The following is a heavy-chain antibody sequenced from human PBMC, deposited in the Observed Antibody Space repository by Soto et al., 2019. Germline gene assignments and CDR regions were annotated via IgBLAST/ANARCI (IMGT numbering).Heavy chain of an antibody. CDR3: ARVSKAAAGIFDY. CDR1: GGSISSGGYY. Sequence: SETLSLTCTVSGGSISSGGYYWSWIRQHPGKGLEWIGYIYYSGSTYYNPSLKSRVTISVDTSKNQFSLKLSSVTAADTAVYYCARVSKAAAGIFDYWGQGTLVTVSS. CDR2: IYYSGST. D-gene: IGHD6-13*01. V-gene: IGHV4-31*03. J-gene: IGHJ4*02.